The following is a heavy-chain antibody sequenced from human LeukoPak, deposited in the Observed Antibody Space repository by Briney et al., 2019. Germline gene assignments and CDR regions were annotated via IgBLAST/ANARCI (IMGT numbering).Heavy chain of an antibody. D-gene: IGHD1-14*01. Sequence: GGALRLSCAASGFTFSYHDMHWVRQAPGKGVECVSSIGAEGTIAFYANSVKGSFTISRDNSQITMHLQMGGLRPEDSAVYYCARELGGTKTGSCDIWGQGTVVTVSS. CDR1: GFTFSYHD. CDR2: IGAEGTIA. CDR3: ARELGGTKTGSCDI. V-gene: IGHV3-64*01. J-gene: IGHJ3*02.